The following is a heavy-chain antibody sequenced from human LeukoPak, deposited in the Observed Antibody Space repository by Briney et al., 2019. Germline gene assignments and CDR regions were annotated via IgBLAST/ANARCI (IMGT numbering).Heavy chain of an antibody. CDR2: IRYDGSNK. Sequence: GGSLRLSCAASAFTFSNYAMSWVRQAPGKGLEWVTFIRYDGSNKYYADSVKGRFTISRDNSKTTLYLQMNSLRAADTAVYYCAKDPAHYRVWDDYDSTVLSYWGQGTLVTVSS. J-gene: IGHJ4*02. D-gene: IGHD3-22*01. CDR3: AKDPAHYRVWDDYDSTVLSY. V-gene: IGHV3-30*02. CDR1: AFTFSNYA.